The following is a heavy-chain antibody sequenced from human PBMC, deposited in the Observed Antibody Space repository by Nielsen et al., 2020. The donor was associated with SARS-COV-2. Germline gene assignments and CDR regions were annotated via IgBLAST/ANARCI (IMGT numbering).Heavy chain of an antibody. Sequence: GGSLRLSCAASGFTFSSYGMHWVRQAPGKGLEWVAVIWYDGSNKYYADSVKGRFTISRDNSKNTLYLQMNSLRAEDTAVYYCARGGAQNSGSYKLQYFQHWGQGTLVTVSS. V-gene: IGHV3-33*01. CDR2: IWYDGSNK. J-gene: IGHJ1*01. CDR1: GFTFSSYG. D-gene: IGHD1-26*01. CDR3: ARGGAQNSGSYKLQYFQH.